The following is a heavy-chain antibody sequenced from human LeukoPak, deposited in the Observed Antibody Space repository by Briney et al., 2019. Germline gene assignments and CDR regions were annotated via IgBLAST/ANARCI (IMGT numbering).Heavy chain of an antibody. Sequence: SETLSLTCAVSDASISSHYWSWIRQPPGKGLEWIGYTSGSISDNPSLKSRVAVSVDPSQNQVSLSLTSVTAADTAVYYCARVLAIFGLDTTDFYMDVWGKGTTVTVSS. CDR3: ARVLAIFGLDTTDFYMDV. CDR1: DASISSHY. CDR2: TSGSI. J-gene: IGHJ6*03. V-gene: IGHV4-59*11. D-gene: IGHD3/OR15-3a*01.